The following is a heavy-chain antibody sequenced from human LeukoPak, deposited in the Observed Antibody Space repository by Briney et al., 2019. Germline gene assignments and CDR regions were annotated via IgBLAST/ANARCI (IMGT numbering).Heavy chain of an antibody. J-gene: IGHJ4*02. CDR2: INHSGST. CDR3: ARVDYYDSSGY. CDR1: GGSMSPYY. Sequence: PSETLSLTCTVSGGSMSPYYWSWIRQPPGKGLEWIGEINHSGSTNYNPSLKSRVTISVDTSKNQFSLKLSSVTAADTAVYYCARVDYYDSSGYWGQGILVTVSS. D-gene: IGHD3-22*01. V-gene: IGHV4-34*01.